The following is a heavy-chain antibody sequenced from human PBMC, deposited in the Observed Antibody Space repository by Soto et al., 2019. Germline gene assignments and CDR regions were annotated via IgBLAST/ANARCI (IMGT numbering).Heavy chain of an antibody. D-gene: IGHD2-8*01. CDR2: TYYRSRWFN. J-gene: IGHJ5*01. V-gene: IGHV6-1*01. Sequence: PSQTLSLTCAISGDSVSSNSASCEWFRQSPSRGLEWLGRTYYRSRWFNDYAGSVKGRITINPDKSNNQFSLQLTSLSPDDTALYYCARLIGHSWLDSWGQGTRVTVSS. CDR3: ARLIGHSWLDS. CDR1: GDSVSSNSAS.